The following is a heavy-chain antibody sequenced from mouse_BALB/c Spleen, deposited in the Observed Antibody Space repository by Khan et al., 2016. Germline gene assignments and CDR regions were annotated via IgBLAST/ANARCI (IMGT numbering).Heavy chain of an antibody. V-gene: IGHV1-7*01. CDR1: GYTFTSYW. J-gene: IGHJ3*01. CDR3: TTGRIRGWFAY. Sequence: QVQLKQSGAELAEPGASVKMSCKATGYTFTSYWMHWIKQRPGQGLEWIGYIIPTTGYTEYNQKFKDMATLTADKSSSTAYMQLSSLTSEDSAVYYCTTGRIRGWFAYWGQVTLLTVSA. D-gene: IGHD2-4*01. CDR2: IIPTTGYT.